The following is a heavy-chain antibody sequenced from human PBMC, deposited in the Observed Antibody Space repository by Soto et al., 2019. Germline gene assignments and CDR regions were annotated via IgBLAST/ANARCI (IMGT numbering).Heavy chain of an antibody. D-gene: IGHD6-6*01. CDR3: AKDNSPAYSSSRFYYYYYGMDV. CDR2: ISYDGSNK. Sequence: GGSLRLSCAASGFTFSSYGMHWVRQAPGKGLEWVAVISYDGSNKYYADSVKGRFTISRDNSKNTLYLQMNSLRAEDTAVYYGAKDNSPAYSSSRFYYYYYGMDVWGQGTTVTVSS. CDR1: GFTFSSYG. J-gene: IGHJ6*02. V-gene: IGHV3-30*18.